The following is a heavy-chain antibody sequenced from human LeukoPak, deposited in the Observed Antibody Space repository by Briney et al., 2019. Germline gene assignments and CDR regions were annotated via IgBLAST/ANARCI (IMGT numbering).Heavy chain of an antibody. CDR1: GGTFSSSA. J-gene: IGHJ6*02. V-gene: IGHV1-69*04. D-gene: IGHD2-21*02. CDR3: ARDGVVTVLYYYYGMDV. Sequence: SVKVSCKASGGTFSSSAISWVRQAPGQGLEWMGRIIPILGIANYAQKFQGRVTITADKSTSTAYMELSSLRSEDTAVYYCARDGVVTVLYYYYGMDVWGQGTTVTVSS. CDR2: IIPILGIA.